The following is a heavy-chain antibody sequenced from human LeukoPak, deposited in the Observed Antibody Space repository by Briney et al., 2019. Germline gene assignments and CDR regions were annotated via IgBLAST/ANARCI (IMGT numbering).Heavy chain of an antibody. CDR1: GYTFTGYY. Sequence: ASVKVSCKASGYTFTGYYMHWVRQAPGQGLEWMGWINPNNGGTNSAQKFQGRVTMTRDTSISTAYMELSGLKSDDTAMYYCARGHHDYVWGTCRETTGHSDYWGQGTLLIVSS. CDR2: INPNNGGT. CDR3: ARGHHDYVWGTCRETTGHSDY. J-gene: IGHJ4*02. V-gene: IGHV1-2*02. D-gene: IGHD3-16*02.